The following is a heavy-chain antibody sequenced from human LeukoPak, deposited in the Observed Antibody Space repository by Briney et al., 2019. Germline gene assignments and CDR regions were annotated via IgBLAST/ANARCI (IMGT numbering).Heavy chain of an antibody. CDR2: INHSGGT. Sequence: SETLSLTCAVYGGSFSGYYWSWIRQPPGKGLEWIGEINHSGGTNYNPSLKSRVTISVDTSKNQFSLKLSSVTAADTAVYYCARAVAVSYFDYWGQGTLVTVSS. D-gene: IGHD6-19*01. V-gene: IGHV4-34*01. CDR1: GGSFSGYY. CDR3: ARAVAVSYFDY. J-gene: IGHJ4*02.